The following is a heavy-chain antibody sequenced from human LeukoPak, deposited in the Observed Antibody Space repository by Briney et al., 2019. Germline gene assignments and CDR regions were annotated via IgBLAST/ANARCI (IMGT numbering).Heavy chain of an antibody. J-gene: IGHJ5*02. CDR2: IYHSGST. V-gene: IGHV4-30-2*01. D-gene: IGHD2-21*02. CDR1: GGSISSGGYS. CDR3: ARAYCGGDCYSNWFDP. Sequence: SQTLSLTCAVSGGSISSGGYSWSWIRQPPGKGLEWIGYIYHSGSTYYNPSLKSRVTISVDRSKNQFSLKLSSVTAADTAVYCCARAYCGGDCYSNWFDPWGQGTLVTVSS.